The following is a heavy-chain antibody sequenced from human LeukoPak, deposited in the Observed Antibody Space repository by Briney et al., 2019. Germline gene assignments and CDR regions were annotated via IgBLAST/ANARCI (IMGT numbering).Heavy chain of an antibody. CDR1: GYTFTGYE. J-gene: IGHJ5*02. V-gene: IGHV1-2*02. Sequence: ATVKVSCKASGYTFTGYEMHWVRQAPGQGLEWMGWINPNSGVTNYAQKFQGRVTMTRDTSISTAYMELSRPRSDDTAVYYCARDLTRDNWLDPWGQGTLVTVSS. CDR3: ARDLTRDNWLDP. CDR2: INPNSGVT.